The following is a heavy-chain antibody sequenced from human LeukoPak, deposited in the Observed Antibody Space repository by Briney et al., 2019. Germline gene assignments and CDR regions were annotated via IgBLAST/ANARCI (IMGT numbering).Heavy chain of an antibody. CDR3: ARTLVAGSTYYFDY. CDR2: ISSSGSTI. D-gene: IGHD6-19*01. CDR1: GFTFSDYY. V-gene: IGHV3-11*01. J-gene: IGHJ4*02. Sequence: GGSLRLSCAASGFTFSDYYMSWIRQAPGKGLEWDSYISSSGSTIYYADSVKGRFTISRDNAKNSLYLQMNSLRAEDTAVYYCARTLVAGSTYYFDYWGQGTLVTVSS.